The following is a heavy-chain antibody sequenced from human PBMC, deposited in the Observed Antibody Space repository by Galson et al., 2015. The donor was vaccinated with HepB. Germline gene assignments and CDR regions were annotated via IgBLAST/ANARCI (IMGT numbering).Heavy chain of an antibody. CDR2: IYYSGTT. J-gene: IGHJ4*02. Sequence: ETLSLTCSVSGASMNSYYWSWIRQPPGKGLEWIGYIYYSGTTYYNPSLKSRVTISIDASKKQFSLSLTSVTAADTAVYYCATEGYCKGGNCYTRPFDYWGQGTLVTVSS. CDR3: ATEGYCKGGNCYTRPFDY. V-gene: IGHV4-59*01. D-gene: IGHD2-15*01. CDR1: GASMNSYY.